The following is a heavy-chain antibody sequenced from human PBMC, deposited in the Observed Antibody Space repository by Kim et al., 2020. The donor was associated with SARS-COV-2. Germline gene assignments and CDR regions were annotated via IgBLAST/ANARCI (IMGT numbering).Heavy chain of an antibody. CDR3: ARGPDILTGPIDL. J-gene: IGHJ5*02. V-gene: IGHV3-20*04. Sequence: GGSLGLSCATSGFSFKEYGMTWVRQVPGKGLECVAAITWNGGVTGYADSVKGRFIISRDNAKNFLYLQMNSLRAEDTAFYYCARGPDILTGPIDLWGQGTLVTVSS. D-gene: IGHD3-9*01. CDR2: ITWNGGVT. CDR1: GFSFKEYG.